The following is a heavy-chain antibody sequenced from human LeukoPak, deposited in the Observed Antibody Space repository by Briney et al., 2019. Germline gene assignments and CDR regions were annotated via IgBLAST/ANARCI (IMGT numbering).Heavy chain of an antibody. CDR3: ASPLAADNWFDP. D-gene: IGHD6-19*01. CDR1: GGTFSSYA. V-gene: IGHV1-2*02. CDR2: INPNNGGT. J-gene: IGHJ5*02. Sequence: ASVKVSCKASGGTFSSYAISWVRQAPGQGLEWMGWINPNNGGTKYAQKFQGRVTMTRDTSISTAYMELSRLTSDDTAVYYCASPLAADNWFDPWGQGSLVTVSS.